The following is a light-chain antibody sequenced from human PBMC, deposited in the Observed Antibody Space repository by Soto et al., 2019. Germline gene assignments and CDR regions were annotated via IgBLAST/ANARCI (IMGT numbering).Light chain of an antibody. CDR2: DNT. V-gene: IGLV1-40*01. J-gene: IGLJ2*01. Sequence: QSVLTQPPSVSGAPGQRVTISCTGSSSNIGAGFDVHWYQHLPGTAPKPLIYDNTNRPSGVPDRFSGSKSGTSASLAITGLRAEDEADYYCQSYDSSLSGWLFGGGTKVTVL. CDR1: SSNIGAGFD. CDR3: QSYDSSLSGWL.